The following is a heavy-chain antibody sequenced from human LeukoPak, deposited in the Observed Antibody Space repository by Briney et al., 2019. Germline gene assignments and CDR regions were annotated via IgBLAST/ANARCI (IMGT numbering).Heavy chain of an antibody. J-gene: IGHJ4*02. Sequence: SETLSLTCTVSGDSISSFSWSWIRQSPGKRLEWIGYLYYSGTANYDPSLRSRVTISSDTSKNQFSLKLSSLTAADTAMYYCARGPSSGQYVSPLDYWGQGTLVTVSS. CDR1: GDSISSFS. D-gene: IGHD6-25*01. V-gene: IGHV4-59*01. CDR3: ARGPSSGQYVSPLDY. CDR2: LYYSGTA.